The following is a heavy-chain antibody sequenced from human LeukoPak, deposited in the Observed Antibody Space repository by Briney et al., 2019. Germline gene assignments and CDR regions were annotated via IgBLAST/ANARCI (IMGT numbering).Heavy chain of an antibody. J-gene: IGHJ4*02. Sequence: SETLSLTCTVSGGSISSYYWSWIRQPPGKGLEWIGYIYYSGSTYYNPSLKSRVTISVDTSKNQFSLKLSSVTAADTAVYYCARSEYSSSSSYWGQGTLVTVSS. D-gene: IGHD6-6*01. CDR1: GGSISSYY. V-gene: IGHV4-59*12. CDR2: IYYSGST. CDR3: ARSEYSSSSSY.